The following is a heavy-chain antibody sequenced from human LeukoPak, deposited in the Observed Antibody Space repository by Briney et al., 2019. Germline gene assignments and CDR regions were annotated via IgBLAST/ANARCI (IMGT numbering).Heavy chain of an antibody. Sequence: PGGSLRLSCAASGFTFSSYAMSWVRQAPGKGLEWVSAISGSGGSTYYADSVKGRFTISRDNSKNTLYLQMNSLRAEDTAVYYCAKHTPRVAGIRGQVHFDYWGQGTLVTVSS. V-gene: IGHV3-23*01. D-gene: IGHD6-19*01. CDR2: ISGSGGST. J-gene: IGHJ4*02. CDR1: GFTFSSYA. CDR3: AKHTPRVAGIRGQVHFDY.